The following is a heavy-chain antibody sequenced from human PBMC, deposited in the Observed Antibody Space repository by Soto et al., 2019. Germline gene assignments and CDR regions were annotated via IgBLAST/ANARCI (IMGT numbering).Heavy chain of an antibody. CDR3: ARGPRNWGFDY. D-gene: IGHD7-27*01. CDR1: GDTFSFYT. CDR2: VNPILSMS. V-gene: IGHV1-69*02. J-gene: IGHJ4*02. Sequence: SVKVSCKASGDTFSFYTINWVRQAPGLGLEWMGRVNPILSMSNYAQKFQGRVTMTADKSTSTAYMELRSLRSEDTAVYYCARGPRNWGFDYWGQGTPVTVSS.